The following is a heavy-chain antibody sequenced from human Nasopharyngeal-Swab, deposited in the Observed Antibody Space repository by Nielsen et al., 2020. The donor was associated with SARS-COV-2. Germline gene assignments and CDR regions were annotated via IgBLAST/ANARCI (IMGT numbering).Heavy chain of an antibody. Sequence: GGSLRLSSTASGFTFSTYAMSWVRQAPGKGLEWVSGIGGSGRSTYYADSVKGRFTISRDNSKNTLYLRMNSLRAEDTAVYYCTRRYCSAGSCMPGDCWGQGTLVTVSS. J-gene: IGHJ4*02. V-gene: IGHV3-23*01. CDR3: TRRYCSAGSCMPGDC. D-gene: IGHD2-15*01. CDR1: GFTFSTYA. CDR2: IGGSGRST.